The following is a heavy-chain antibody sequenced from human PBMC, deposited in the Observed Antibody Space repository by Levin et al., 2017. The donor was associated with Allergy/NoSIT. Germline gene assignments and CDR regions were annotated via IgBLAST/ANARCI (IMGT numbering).Heavy chain of an antibody. Sequence: GGSLRLSCAASGFTVSSNYMSWVRQAPGKGLEWVSVIYSGGGTYYADSVKGRFTISRDNSKTTLYLHMNSLRAEDTAVYYCARDPPYYGMDVWGQGTTVTVSS. CDR2: IYSGGGT. CDR3: ARDPPYYGMDV. V-gene: IGHV3-53*01. CDR1: GFTVSSNY. J-gene: IGHJ6*02.